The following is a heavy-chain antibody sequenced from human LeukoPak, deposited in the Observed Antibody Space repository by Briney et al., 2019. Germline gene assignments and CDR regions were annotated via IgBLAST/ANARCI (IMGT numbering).Heavy chain of an antibody. D-gene: IGHD3-22*01. V-gene: IGHV1-46*01. Sequence: ASVTVSCKASGYTFTSYYMHWVRQAPGQGLEWMGIINPSGGSTSYAQKFQGRVTMTRDTSTSTVYMELSSLRSEDTAVYYCARVSGRTYYYDSSGYYHSEFDYWGQGTLVTVSS. CDR3: ARVSGRTYYYDSSGYYHSEFDY. J-gene: IGHJ4*02. CDR1: GYTFTSYY. CDR2: INPSGGST.